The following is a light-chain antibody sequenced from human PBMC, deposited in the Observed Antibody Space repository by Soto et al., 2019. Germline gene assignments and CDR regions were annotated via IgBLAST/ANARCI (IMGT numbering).Light chain of an antibody. CDR1: QSISTY. CDR3: QQSFGAPRT. J-gene: IGKJ1*01. CDR2: GAY. Sequence: DIQMTQSPSSRSASLGDRVTVTCRASQSISTYLNWFQQRPGKAPKLLIYGAYTLQDGVPSRFSGSGSETEFTLTISSLQPEDFATYYCQQSFGAPRTFGQGTRVDIK. V-gene: IGKV1-39*01.